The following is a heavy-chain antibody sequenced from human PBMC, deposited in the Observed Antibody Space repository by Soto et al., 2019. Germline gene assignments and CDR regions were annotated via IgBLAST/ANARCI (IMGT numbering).Heavy chain of an antibody. Sequence: VKVSCKASGYTFTGYYMHWARQAPGQGLEWMGWIKSFNGDTNYAQKFQGRVTLTRDTSISTASMELRSLRSDDTAVYYCARGGVGPTDSSYAMDVWGQGTTVTVSS. V-gene: IGHV1-2*02. CDR1: GYTFTGYY. D-gene: IGHD1-26*01. J-gene: IGHJ6*02. CDR3: ARGGVGPTDSSYAMDV. CDR2: IKSFNGDT.